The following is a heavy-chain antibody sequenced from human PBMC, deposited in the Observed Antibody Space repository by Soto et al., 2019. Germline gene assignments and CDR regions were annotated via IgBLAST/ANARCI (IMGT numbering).Heavy chain of an antibody. CDR1: GDSVSSNSAA. D-gene: IGHD6-19*01. J-gene: IGHJ5*02. CDR2: TYYRSKWYN. Sequence: SETLSLTCAISGDSVSSNSAAWNWIRQSPSRGLEWLGRTYYRSKWYNDYAVSVKSRITINPDTSKNQFSLQLNSVTPEDTAVYYCARDYVPVAGTGGWFDPWRRGTLVTVSS. CDR3: ARDYVPVAGTGGWFDP. V-gene: IGHV6-1*01.